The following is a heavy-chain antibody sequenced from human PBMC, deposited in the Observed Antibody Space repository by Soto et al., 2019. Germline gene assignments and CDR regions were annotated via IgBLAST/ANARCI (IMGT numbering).Heavy chain of an antibody. D-gene: IGHD3-10*01. V-gene: IGHV4-30-4*01. CDR2: IYYSGST. CDR3: ARDFRASRHSSMALYGMDV. J-gene: IGHJ6*02. CDR1: GGSISSGDYY. Sequence: SETLSLTCTVSGGSISSGDYYWSWIRQPPGKGLEWIGYIYYSGSTYYNPSLKSRVTISVDTSKNQFSLKLSSVTAADTAVYYCARDFRASRHSSMALYGMDVWGQGTTVTVSS.